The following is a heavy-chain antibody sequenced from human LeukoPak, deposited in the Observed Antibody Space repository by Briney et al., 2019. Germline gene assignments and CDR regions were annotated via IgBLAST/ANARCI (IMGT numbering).Heavy chain of an antibody. CDR1: GFTFSSYA. V-gene: IGHV3-23*01. D-gene: IGHD3-10*01. CDR3: AKDSLRITMVRGVIGNWYFDL. Sequence: GGSLRLSCAASGFTFSSYAMSWVRQAPGKGLEWVSAISGSGGSTYYADSVKGRFTISRDNSKNTLYLQMDSLRAEDTAVYYCAKDSLRITMVRGVIGNWYFDLWGRGTLVTVSS. J-gene: IGHJ2*01. CDR2: ISGSGGST.